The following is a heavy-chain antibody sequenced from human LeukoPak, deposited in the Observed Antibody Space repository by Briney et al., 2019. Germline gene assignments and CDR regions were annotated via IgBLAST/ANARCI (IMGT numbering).Heavy chain of an antibody. CDR2: MYLSGTT. J-gene: IGHJ4*02. D-gene: IGHD3-22*01. CDR1: GDSINSLDL. Sequence: PSETLSLTCTVSGDSINSLDLWSWVRQPPGKGLEWIGEMYLSGTTHSNPSVKSRVTISIDKSKNQFFLDLSSVTAADTAVYYCAGLVGRYSSGLYYYYFDYWGQGTLVTVSS. CDR3: AGLVGRYSSGLYYYYFDY. V-gene: IGHV4-4*02.